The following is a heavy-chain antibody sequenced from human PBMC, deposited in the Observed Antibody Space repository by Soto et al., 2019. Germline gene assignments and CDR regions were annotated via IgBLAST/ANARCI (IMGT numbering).Heavy chain of an antibody. CDR2: IYYSGST. CDR3: ASGRGYSYGMPPEYYFDY. CDR1: GGSISSYY. J-gene: IGHJ4*02. Sequence: SETLSLTCTVSGGSISSYYWSWIRQPPGKGLEWIGYIYYSGSTNYNPSLKSRVTISVDTSKNQFSLKLSSVTAADTAVYYCASGRGYSYGMPPEYYFDYWGQGTLVTVSS. V-gene: IGHV4-59*01. D-gene: IGHD5-18*01.